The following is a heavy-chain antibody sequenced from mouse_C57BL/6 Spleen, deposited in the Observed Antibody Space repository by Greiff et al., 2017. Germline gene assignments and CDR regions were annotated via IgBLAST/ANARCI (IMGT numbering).Heavy chain of an antibody. CDR3: ARRDYGSSYDAMDY. CDR1: GYTFTSYW. V-gene: IGHV1-69*01. CDR2: IDPSASYT. Sequence: QVQLQQPGAELVMPGASVKLSCKASGYTFTSYWMHWVKQRPGQGLEWIGEIDPSASYTNYNQKFKGKSTLTVDKSSSKAYMQLSSLTSEDSAVDYCARRDYGSSYDAMDYWGQGTSVTVSS. D-gene: IGHD1-1*01. J-gene: IGHJ4*01.